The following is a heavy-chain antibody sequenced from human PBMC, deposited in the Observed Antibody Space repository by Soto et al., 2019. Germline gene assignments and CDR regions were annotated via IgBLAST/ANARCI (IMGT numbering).Heavy chain of an antibody. J-gene: IGHJ4*02. V-gene: IGHV3-30-3*01. CDR3: ARFKGCSGGSCYPYCDY. CDR1: GFTFSSYA. CDR2: ISSDGSNE. D-gene: IGHD2-15*01. Sequence: QVQLVESGGGVVQPGRSLRLSCAASGFTFSSYAMHWVRQAPGKGLEWVAVISSDGSNEYYAGSVKGRFTISRDNSKNTLYLQMNSLRAEDTAVYYCARFKGCSGGSCYPYCDYWGQGTLVTVSS.